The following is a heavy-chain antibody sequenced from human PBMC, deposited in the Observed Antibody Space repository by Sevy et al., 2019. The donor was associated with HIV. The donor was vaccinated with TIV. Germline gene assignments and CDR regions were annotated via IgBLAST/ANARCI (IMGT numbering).Heavy chain of an antibody. Sequence: GGSLRLSCAASGFTFSSYEMNWVRQAPGKGLEWVSYISNSGTTRSCSDSVRGRFTISRDNAGNSLYLQMKSLRAEDTAVYYCARDLPPSATTVAHFDYWGQGTLVTVS. V-gene: IGHV3-48*03. CDR1: GFTFSSYE. D-gene: IGHD4-17*01. CDR3: ARDLPPSATTVAHFDY. CDR2: ISNSGTTR. J-gene: IGHJ4*02.